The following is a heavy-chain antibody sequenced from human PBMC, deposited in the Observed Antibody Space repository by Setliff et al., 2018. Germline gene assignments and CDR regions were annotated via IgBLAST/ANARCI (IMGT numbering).Heavy chain of an antibody. Sequence: ASVKVSCKASGYTFTSYDINWVRQAPGQGLEWMGWMNPNSGNTGFAQNFQGRVTMTRNTSISTAYMELSALRSDDTAVYYYARRFSSGNYNNLGYWGQGALVTVSS. CDR1: GYTFTSYD. J-gene: IGHJ4*02. V-gene: IGHV1-8*01. D-gene: IGHD3-10*01. CDR3: ARRFSSGNYNNLGY. CDR2: MNPNSGNT.